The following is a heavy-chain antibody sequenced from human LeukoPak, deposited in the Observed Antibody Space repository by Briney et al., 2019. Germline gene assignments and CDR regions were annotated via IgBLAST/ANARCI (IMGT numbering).Heavy chain of an antibody. CDR1: GFTFSSYS. D-gene: IGHD4-23*01. V-gene: IGHV3-21*01. J-gene: IGHJ3*02. Sequence: GGSLRLSCAASGFTFSSYSMNWVRQAPGKGLEWVSSISSSSSYIYYVDSVKGRFTISRDNAKNSLYLQMNSLRAEDTAVYYCARAGTMVTPAFDIWGQGTMVTVSS. CDR3: ARAGTMVTPAFDI. CDR2: ISSSSSYI.